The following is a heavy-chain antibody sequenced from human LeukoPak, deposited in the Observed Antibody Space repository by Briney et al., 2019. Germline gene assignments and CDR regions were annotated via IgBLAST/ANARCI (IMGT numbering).Heavy chain of an antibody. D-gene: IGHD3-3*01. V-gene: IGHV1-2*02. J-gene: IGHJ4*02. CDR1: GYTFIAYY. Sequence: ASVTVSCTASGYTFIAYYIHWVRQAPGQGLEWMGWINPNSGGTNYAQKFQGRVTITRDTSINTAYMDLSRLKYEDTAVYYCARVFNYDLSSAYYIGYWGLGSLVTVSS. CDR3: ARVFNYDLSSAYYIGY. CDR2: INPNSGGT.